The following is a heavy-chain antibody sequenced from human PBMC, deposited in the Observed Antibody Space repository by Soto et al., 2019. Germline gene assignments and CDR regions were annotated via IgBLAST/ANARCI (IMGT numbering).Heavy chain of an antibody. Sequence: EGSLRLSCAASGFTFSSYAVSWVRQAPGKGLEWVSAISGSGGSTYYADSVKGRFTISRDNSKNTLYLQMNSRRAEDTAVYYCAKDAGYSSSWYEAFDIWGQGTMVT. CDR3: AKDAGYSSSWYEAFDI. D-gene: IGHD6-13*01. CDR1: GFTFSSYA. V-gene: IGHV3-23*01. CDR2: ISGSGGST. J-gene: IGHJ3*02.